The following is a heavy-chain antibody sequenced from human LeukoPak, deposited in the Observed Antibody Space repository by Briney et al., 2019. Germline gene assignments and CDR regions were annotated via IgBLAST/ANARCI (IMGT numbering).Heavy chain of an antibody. CDR2: IKQDGSEK. J-gene: IGHJ4*02. CDR3: ARERYYYDSSGYCIDY. Sequence: GGSLRLSCAASGFTFSSYWMSWVRQAPGKGLEWVANIKQDGSEKYYVDSVKGRFTISRDNAKNSLYLQMNSLRAEDTAVYYCARERYYYDSSGYCIDYWGQGTLVTVSS. CDR1: GFTFSSYW. D-gene: IGHD3-22*01. V-gene: IGHV3-7*01.